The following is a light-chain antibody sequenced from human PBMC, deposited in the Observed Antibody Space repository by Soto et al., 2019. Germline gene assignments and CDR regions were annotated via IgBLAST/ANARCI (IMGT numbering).Light chain of an antibody. CDR1: QTVTFSY. CDR2: GAS. V-gene: IGKV3-15*01. CDR3: QQYNNWPWT. J-gene: IGKJ1*01. Sequence: EIVLTQSPGTLSLSPGERVALSCRASQTVTFSYLAWYQQKPGQAPRLLIYGASKRATGFPARFSGSGSGTDFTLTISSLQSEDFAVYYCQQYNNWPWTFGQGTKVDIK.